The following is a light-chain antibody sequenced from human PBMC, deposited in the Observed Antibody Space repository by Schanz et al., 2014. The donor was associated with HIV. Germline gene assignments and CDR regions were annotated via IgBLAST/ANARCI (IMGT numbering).Light chain of an antibody. J-gene: IGKJ2*01. CDR1: QGISSW. Sequence: DIQMTQSPSSVSASVGDSVTITCRASQGISSWLAWYQQKPGRAPNLLIYQASSLATGVPSRFRGSGSGTEFTLTISSLQPDDFATYYCQQSLSYSYTFGQGTKLEIK. CDR3: QQSLSYSYT. CDR2: QAS. V-gene: IGKV1-5*03.